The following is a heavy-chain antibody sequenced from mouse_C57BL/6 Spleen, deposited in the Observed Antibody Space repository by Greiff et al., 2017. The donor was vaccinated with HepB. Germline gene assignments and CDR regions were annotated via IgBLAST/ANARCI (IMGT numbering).Heavy chain of an antibody. J-gene: IGHJ1*03. D-gene: IGHD1-1*01. CDR3: ARDYGSSYGYFDV. CDR2: IHPNSGST. V-gene: IGHV1-64*01. CDR1: GYTFTSYW. Sequence: QVQLQQPGAELVKPGASVKLSCKASGYTFTSYWMHWVKQRPGQGPEWIGMIHPNSGSTNYNEKFKSKATLTVDKSSSTAYMQLSSLTSEDSAVYYCARDYGSSYGYFDVWGTGTTVTVSS.